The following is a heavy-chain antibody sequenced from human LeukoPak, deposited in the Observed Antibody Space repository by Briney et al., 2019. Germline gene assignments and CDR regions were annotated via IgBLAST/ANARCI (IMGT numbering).Heavy chain of an antibody. V-gene: IGHV1-2*06. D-gene: IGHD6-19*01. J-gene: IGHJ4*02. CDR3: AREDEYSSGWAY. Sequence: ASVKVSCKASGYTFTTYHMHWVRQAPGQGLEWMGRINPNSGGTNYAQKFQGRVTMARDTSISTAYMELSRLRSDDTAVYYCAREDEYSSGWAYWGQGTLVTVSS. CDR1: GYTFTTYH. CDR2: INPNSGGT.